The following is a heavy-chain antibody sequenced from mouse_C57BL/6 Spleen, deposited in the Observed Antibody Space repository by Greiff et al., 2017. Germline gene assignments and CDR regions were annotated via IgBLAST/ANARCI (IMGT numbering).Heavy chain of an antibody. CDR2: ISSGGDYI. D-gene: IGHD1-1*01. V-gene: IGHV5-9-1*02. Sequence: EVQRVESGEGLVKPGGSLKLSCAASGFTFSSYAMSWVRQTPEKRLEWVAYISSGGDYIYYADTVKGRFTISRDNARNTLYLQMSSLKSEDTAMYYCTRAYYYGSSYLDYWGQGTTLTVSS. CDR3: TRAYYYGSSYLDY. CDR1: GFTFSSYA. J-gene: IGHJ2*01.